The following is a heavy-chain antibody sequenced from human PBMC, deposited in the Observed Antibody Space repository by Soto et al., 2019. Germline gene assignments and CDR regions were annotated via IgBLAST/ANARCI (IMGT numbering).Heavy chain of an antibody. CDR2: ISGSGGST. CDR3: AKTLIDPTTVVLIGVEAFDI. J-gene: IGHJ3*02. CDR1: GFTFSSYA. Sequence: GGSLRLSCAASGFTFSSYAMSWVRQAPGKGLEWVSAISGSGGSTYYADSVKGRFTISRDNSKNTLYLQMNSLRAEDTAVYYCAKTLIDPTTVVLIGVEAFDIWGQGTMVTVSS. D-gene: IGHD4-17*01. V-gene: IGHV3-23*01.